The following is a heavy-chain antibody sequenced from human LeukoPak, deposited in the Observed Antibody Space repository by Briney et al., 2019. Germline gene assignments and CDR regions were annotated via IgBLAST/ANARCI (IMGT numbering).Heavy chain of an antibody. J-gene: IGHJ4*02. Sequence: SVKVSCKASGYTFTSYGISWVRQAPGQGLEWMGGIIPIFGTANYAQKFQGRVTITTDESTSTAYMELSSLRSEDTAVYYCASRGGLTGSDYWGQGTLVTVSS. CDR1: GYTFTSYG. CDR2: IIPIFGTA. V-gene: IGHV1-69*05. CDR3: ASRGGLTGSDY. D-gene: IGHD3-9*01.